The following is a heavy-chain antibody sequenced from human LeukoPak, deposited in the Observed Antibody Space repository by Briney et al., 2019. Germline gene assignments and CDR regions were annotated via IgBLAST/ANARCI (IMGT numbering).Heavy chain of an antibody. CDR1: GGSIDSRSYY. CDR3: ARRSEFDNTHYHYFDY. J-gene: IGHJ4*02. D-gene: IGHD2-15*01. CDR2: IYHSGST. V-gene: IGHV4-39*01. Sequence: SETLSLTCTVSGGSIDSRSYYWDWIRQAPGKGLEWIGTIYHSGSTENNPSLKSRAAIFVDTSKNQFSLILHSVAAADTAVYYCARRSEFDNTHYHYFDYWGQGALVTVSS.